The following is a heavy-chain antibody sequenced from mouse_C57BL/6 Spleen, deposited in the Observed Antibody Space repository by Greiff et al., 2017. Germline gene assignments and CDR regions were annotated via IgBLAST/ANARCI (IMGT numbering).Heavy chain of an antibody. CDR1: GFTFTDYY. J-gene: IGHJ1*03. D-gene: IGHD1-1*01. Sequence: EVKLLESGGGLVQPGASLRLSCAASGFTFTDYYMSWVRQPPGQAPEWLALIRNKANGYTTEYTASVKGRFTISRGNAQNILYLQMNTLRAEDSATYYGVKAVANYYGSSYPDFDVWGTGTTVTVSS. CDR3: VKAVANYYGSSYPDFDV. V-gene: IGHV7-4*01. CDR2: IRNKANGYTT.